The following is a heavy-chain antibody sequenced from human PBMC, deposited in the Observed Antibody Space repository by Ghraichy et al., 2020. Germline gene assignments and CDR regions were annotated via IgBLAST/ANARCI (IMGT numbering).Heavy chain of an antibody. V-gene: IGHV2-5*02. CDR1: GFSLTTTGVA. D-gene: IGHD3-16*01. Sequence: SGPTLVKPTQTLTLTCTFAGFSLTTTGVAVGWIRQPPGQALEWLALIYWDDYQRYSPSLKNRLTITKDTSKNHVVLTMTNVDPVDTATYFCVHLLEVGELTFDYWGQGTLVTVSS. J-gene: IGHJ4*02. CDR2: IYWDDYQ. CDR3: VHLLEVGELTFDY.